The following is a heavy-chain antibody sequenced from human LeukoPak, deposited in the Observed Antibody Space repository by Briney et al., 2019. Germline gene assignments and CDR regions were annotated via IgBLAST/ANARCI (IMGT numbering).Heavy chain of an antibody. V-gene: IGHV4-34*01. CDR2: INHSGST. Sequence: SETLSLTCAVYGGSFSGYYWSWIRQPPGKGLEWIGEINHSGSTNYNPSLKSRVTISVDTSKNQFSLKLSSVTAADTAVYYCARGGSSSLYYHYYMDVWGKGTTVTVSS. J-gene: IGHJ6*03. CDR3: ARGGSSSLYYHYYMDV. CDR1: GGSFSGYY. D-gene: IGHD6-19*01.